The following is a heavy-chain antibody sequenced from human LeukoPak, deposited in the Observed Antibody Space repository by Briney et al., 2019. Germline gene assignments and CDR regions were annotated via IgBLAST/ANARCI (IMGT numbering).Heavy chain of an antibody. D-gene: IGHD5-24*01. Sequence: SVKVSCKASGGTFSSYAISWVRQAPGQGLEWMGRIIPILGIANYAQKFQGRVTITADKSTSTAYMELSSLRSEDTAVYYCARAPGNGYNYNYWGQGTLVTVSS. CDR1: GGTFSSYA. CDR3: ARAPGNGYNYNY. CDR2: IIPILGIA. J-gene: IGHJ4*02. V-gene: IGHV1-69*04.